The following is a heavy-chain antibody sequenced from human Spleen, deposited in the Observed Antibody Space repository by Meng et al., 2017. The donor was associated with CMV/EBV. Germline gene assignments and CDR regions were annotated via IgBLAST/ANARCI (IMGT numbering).Heavy chain of an antibody. J-gene: IGHJ5*02. CDR1: GGSVSSGSYY. Sequence: SETLSLTCTVSGGSVSSGSYYWSWIRQPPGKGLEYIGYIYYSGSTNYNPSLKSRVTMSVDTSKNQFSLKLSSVTAADTAVYYCARGPRGYSYEKDWFDPWGQGTLVTVSS. D-gene: IGHD5-18*01. V-gene: IGHV4-61*01. CDR3: ARGPRGYSYEKDWFDP. CDR2: IYYSGST.